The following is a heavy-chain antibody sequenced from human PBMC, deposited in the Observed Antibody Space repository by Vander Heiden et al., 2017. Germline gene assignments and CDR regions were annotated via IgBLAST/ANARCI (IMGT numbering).Heavy chain of an antibody. CDR2: IYYSGST. Sequence: QVQLQESGPGLVKPSQTLSLTCPVPGRSISSGGYYWSWIRQHPGKGLEWIGYIYYSGSTYYNPSLKSRVTISVDTSKNQFSLKLSSVTAADTAVYYCARDHGRATREWGQGTLVTVSS. V-gene: IGHV4-31*03. CDR1: GRSISSGGYY. J-gene: IGHJ4*02. CDR3: ARDHGRATRE. D-gene: IGHD1-26*01.